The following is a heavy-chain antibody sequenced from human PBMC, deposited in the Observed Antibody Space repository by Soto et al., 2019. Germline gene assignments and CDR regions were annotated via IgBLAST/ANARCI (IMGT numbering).Heavy chain of an antibody. J-gene: IGHJ4*02. CDR2: INPNGGVT. V-gene: IGHV1-2*02. Sequence: ASVKVSCKASGYDFIAHYIHWLRQAPGQGLEWMGWINPNGGVTKYAQNFQGRVTMTGDTSINTVYMDLSGLRSDDTAVYYWATLLTPNSGPGRLHGFFYYWGQGSPFAVSS. CDR3: ATLLTPNSGPGRLHGFFYY. D-gene: IGHD2-21*02. CDR1: GYDFIAHY.